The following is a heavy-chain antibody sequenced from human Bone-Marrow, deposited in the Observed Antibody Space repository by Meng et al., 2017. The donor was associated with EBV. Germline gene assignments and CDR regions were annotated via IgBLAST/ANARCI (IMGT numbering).Heavy chain of an antibody. Sequence: QVQVVQSGAEVRKPGASVKVSCKASGYTFTNYAMHWVRQAPGQRLEWMGWINPGNGNTKYSQKFQGRASITRDISASIVYMELTSLRSEDTAVYYCARGSSGDSRNFDPWGQGTLVTVSS. CDR1: GYTFTNYA. CDR2: INPGNGNT. V-gene: IGHV1-3*01. J-gene: IGHJ5*02. D-gene: IGHD3-22*01. CDR3: ARGSSGDSRNFDP.